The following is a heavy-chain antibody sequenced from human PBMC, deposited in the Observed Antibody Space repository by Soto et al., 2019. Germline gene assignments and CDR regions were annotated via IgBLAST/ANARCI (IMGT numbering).Heavy chain of an antibody. V-gene: IGHV4-34*01. J-gene: IGHJ6*03. CDR3: ARRGLYCNSTSCYKRSTYYYYMDV. CDR2: INHSGST. CDR1: GGSFSGYY. Sequence: SETLSLTCAVYGGSFSGYYWSWIRQPPGKGLEWIGEINHSGSTNYNPSLKSRVTISVDTSKNQFSLKLSSVTAADTAVYYCARRGLYCNSTSCYKRSTYYYYMDVWGKGTTVTVSS. D-gene: IGHD2-2*02.